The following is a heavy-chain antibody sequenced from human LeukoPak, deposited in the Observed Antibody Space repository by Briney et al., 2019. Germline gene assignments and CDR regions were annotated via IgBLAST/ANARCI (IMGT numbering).Heavy chain of an antibody. Sequence: GGSLRLSCAASGFTFSSYAMSWVRQAPGKGLEWVSTITASAVSTYYADSVKGRFTISRDNSKNTLYLQMNSLRAEDTAVYYCAKARIAVLVYDAFDMWGQGTMVTVSS. V-gene: IGHV3-23*01. CDR2: ITASAVST. D-gene: IGHD6-19*01. CDR3: AKARIAVLVYDAFDM. CDR1: GFTFSSYA. J-gene: IGHJ3*02.